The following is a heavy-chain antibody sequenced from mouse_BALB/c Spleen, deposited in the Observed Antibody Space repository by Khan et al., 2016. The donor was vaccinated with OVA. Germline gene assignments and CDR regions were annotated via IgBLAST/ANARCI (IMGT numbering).Heavy chain of an antibody. CDR1: GFSLTSYA. Sequence: VQLKESGPDLVAPSQSLSITCTVSGFSLTSYAIHWVRQPPGKGLEWLVVIWRDGRTTYNSALKSRMSISKENSKSQVFLKIDSLQTDDTAMDYCARHQFPLSMDSWGQGTSVTVSS. J-gene: IGHJ4*01. CDR2: IWRDGRT. V-gene: IGHV2-6-2*01. CDR3: ARHQFPLSMDS.